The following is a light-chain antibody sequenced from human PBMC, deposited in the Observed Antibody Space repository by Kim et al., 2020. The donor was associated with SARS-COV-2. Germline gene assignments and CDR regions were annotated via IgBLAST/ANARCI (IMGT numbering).Light chain of an antibody. Sequence: SASVGDRVTITCRAIQGISSWLAWYQQKPGKDPKLLIYATSSLQSGVPSRFSGSGSGTEFTLTISSLQPEDSATYYCQQSNTFLYTFGQGTKLEI. J-gene: IGKJ2*01. CDR3: QQSNTFLYT. V-gene: IGKV1-12*01. CDR2: ATS. CDR1: QGISSW.